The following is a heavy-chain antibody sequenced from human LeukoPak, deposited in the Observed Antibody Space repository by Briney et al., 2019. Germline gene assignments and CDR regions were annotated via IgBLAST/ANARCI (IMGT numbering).Heavy chain of an antibody. J-gene: IGHJ4*02. V-gene: IGHV3-23*01. CDR3: AKESWGSLSHFDY. Sequence: PGGSLRLSCAASGFIFRSYAMSWVRQAPGKGLEWVSGMSGSGGSTYYADSVKGRFTISRDNSKNTLYLQMDSLRVEDTAVYYCAKESWGSLSHFDYWGQGTLVTVSS. CDR2: MSGSGGST. D-gene: IGHD7-27*01. CDR1: GFIFRSYA.